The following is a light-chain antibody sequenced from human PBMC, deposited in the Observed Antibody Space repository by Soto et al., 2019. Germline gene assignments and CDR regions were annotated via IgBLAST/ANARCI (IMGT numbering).Light chain of an antibody. V-gene: IGKV3-15*01. Sequence: EILMTQCPATLSVSPGYRATLSCRASQSVRSCLAWYQQQPGQSPRLLISGASTRATGFPARFSGSGSGTEFTLTISNLQSEDFAVYYCKQYNNWLYTFSQGTKVDIK. J-gene: IGKJ2*01. CDR3: KQYNNWLYT. CDR1: QSVRSC. CDR2: GAS.